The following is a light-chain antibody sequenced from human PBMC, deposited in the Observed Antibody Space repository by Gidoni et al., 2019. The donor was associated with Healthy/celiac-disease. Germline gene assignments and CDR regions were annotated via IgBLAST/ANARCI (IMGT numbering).Light chain of an antibody. J-gene: IGKJ2*01. CDR3: MQALQTPYT. CDR2: LGS. Sequence: ESVRTQSRLCLLVTPGEPASISCRSSQSLLHSNGYNYLDWYLQKPGQSPQLLIYLGSNRASGVPDRFSGSGSGTDFTLKISRVEAEDVGVYYCMQALQTPYTFGQGTKLEIK. CDR1: QSLLHSNGYNY. V-gene: IGKV2-28*01.